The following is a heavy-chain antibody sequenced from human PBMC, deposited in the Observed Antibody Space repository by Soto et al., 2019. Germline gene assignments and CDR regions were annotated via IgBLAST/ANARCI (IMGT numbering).Heavy chain of an antibody. Sequence: QVQLVESGGDLVKPGGSLRLSCAASGFTFSDYYMSWIRQTPGKGLEWVSYLTQSGHATVYADSVRARFTISRDNNNNSLYLHMNSLRDEDTGVYYCARAIRGYQSHGGYFGQGTLVTVSS. CDR1: GFTFSDYY. CDR3: ARAIRGYQSHGGY. J-gene: IGHJ4*02. CDR2: LTQSGHAT. V-gene: IGHV3-11*04. D-gene: IGHD5-12*01.